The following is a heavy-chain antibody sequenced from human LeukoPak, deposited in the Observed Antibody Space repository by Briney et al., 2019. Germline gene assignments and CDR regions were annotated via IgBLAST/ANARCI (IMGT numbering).Heavy chain of an antibody. D-gene: IGHD3-3*01. J-gene: IGHJ6*02. CDR3: ARGGTYYDFWSGYSYYYGMDV. CDR2: IWYDGSNK. CDR1: GFTFSSYG. V-gene: IGHV3-33*01. Sequence: PGGSLRLSCAASGFTFSSYGMHWVRQAPGKGLEWVAVIWYDGSNKYYADSVKGRFTISRDNSKNTLYLQINSLRAEDTAVYYCARGGTYYDFWSGYSYYYGMDVWGQGTTVTVSS.